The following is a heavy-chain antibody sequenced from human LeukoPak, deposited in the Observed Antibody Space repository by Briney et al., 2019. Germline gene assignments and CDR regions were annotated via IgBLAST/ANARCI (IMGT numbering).Heavy chain of an antibody. CDR1: GGSISSGSYY. CDR2: IYTSGST. J-gene: IGHJ4*02. V-gene: IGHV4-61*02. CDR3: ARGYCSSTSCYWRY. Sequence: PSQTLSLTCTVSGGSISSGSYYWSWLRQPAGKGLEWMGRIYTSGSTNYNPSLKSRVTISVDTSKNQFSLKLSSVTAADTAVYYCARGYCSSTSCYWRYWGQGILVTVSS. D-gene: IGHD2-2*01.